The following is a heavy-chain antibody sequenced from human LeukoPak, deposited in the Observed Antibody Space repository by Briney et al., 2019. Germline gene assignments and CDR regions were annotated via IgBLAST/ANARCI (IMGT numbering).Heavy chain of an antibody. D-gene: IGHD1-26*01. V-gene: IGHV3-23*01. CDR1: GFTFSSYA. J-gene: IGHJ4*02. Sequence: QPGGSLRLSCAASGFTFSSYAINWVRQAPGKGLECVSGISGSGVTTNYADSVKGRFTISRDNSKNTLYLQMNSLSAEDTAVYYCARVLGSGSYLSCDYWGQGTPVTVSS. CDR3: ARVLGSGSYLSCDY. CDR2: ISGSGVTT.